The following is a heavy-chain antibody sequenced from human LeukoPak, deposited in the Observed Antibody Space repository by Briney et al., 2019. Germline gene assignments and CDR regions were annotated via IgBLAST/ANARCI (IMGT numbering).Heavy chain of an antibody. J-gene: IGHJ4*02. CDR1: GGSMYNYF. CDR3: ARDVSWDGGNSGRYFNY. Sequence: SETLSLTCTASGGSMYNYFWSWIRQPAGKGLEWIDRIYTTGSTKYNPSLKSRVIMSVDTSKNQFSLKLSSVTAADTAIYYCARDVSWDGGNSGRYFNYWGQGALVTVSS. CDR2: IYTTGST. V-gene: IGHV4-4*07. D-gene: IGHD4-23*01.